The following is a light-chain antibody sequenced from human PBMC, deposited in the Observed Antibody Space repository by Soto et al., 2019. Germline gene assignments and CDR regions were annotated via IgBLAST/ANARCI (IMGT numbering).Light chain of an antibody. CDR2: GAS. V-gene: IGKV3D-15*01. CDR1: QSVSSN. Sequence: EIVMTQSPATLSVSPGERATLSCRASQSVSSNLACYQQKPGQAPMLLIYGASNRATGIPDRFSGSGSGTDFTLTISRLEPEDFAVYYCQQYNSYWTFGQGTKVDIK. CDR3: QQYNSYWT. J-gene: IGKJ1*01.